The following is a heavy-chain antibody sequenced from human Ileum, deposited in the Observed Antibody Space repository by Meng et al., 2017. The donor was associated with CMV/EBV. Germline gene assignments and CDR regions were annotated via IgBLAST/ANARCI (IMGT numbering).Heavy chain of an antibody. D-gene: IGHD3-10*01. CDR3: ARELRGVAPFKS. V-gene: IGHV4-39*07. Sequence: QMQLQESGPGLVTPSETLSLTCNVSGGSISSSSYYWGWIRQPPGKGLEWIGNIFYTGITYYNPSLESRVTISVDTSRNQFSLKLSSVTAADTAVYYCARELRGVAPFKSWGQGTLVTVSS. CDR2: IFYTGIT. CDR1: GGSISSSSYY. J-gene: IGHJ4*02.